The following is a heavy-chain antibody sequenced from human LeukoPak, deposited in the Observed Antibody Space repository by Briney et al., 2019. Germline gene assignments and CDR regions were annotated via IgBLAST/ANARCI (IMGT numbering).Heavy chain of an antibody. CDR3: ATDLRTVTTFGHYYHGMDD. Sequence: GGSLRLSCAASGFAFSDACMNWVRRAPGRGLYWVGRIKSKADGATKDYGTTVKGRFPISRDDSKNTFYLQMKSLTTEDTGVYYCATDLRTVTTFGHYYHGMDDWGQGTTVTVSS. CDR2: IKSKADGATK. J-gene: IGHJ6*02. V-gene: IGHV3-15*01. CDR1: GFAFSDAC. D-gene: IGHD4-17*01.